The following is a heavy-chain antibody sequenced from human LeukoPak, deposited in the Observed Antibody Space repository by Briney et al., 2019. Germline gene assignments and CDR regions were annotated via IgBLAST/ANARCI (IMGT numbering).Heavy chain of an antibody. D-gene: IGHD6-19*01. CDR1: GFTFSHYW. Sequence: GGSLRLSCAASGFTFSHYWMTWVRQAPGKGLEWVANIKEGGSERYYVDSVKGRFTISRDNAKNSVYLQRASLRAEDTAVYYCARTSGGRLAVAVDSWGQGTLVTVSS. CDR3: ARTSGGRLAVAVDS. J-gene: IGHJ4*02. V-gene: IGHV3-7*05. CDR2: IKEGGSER.